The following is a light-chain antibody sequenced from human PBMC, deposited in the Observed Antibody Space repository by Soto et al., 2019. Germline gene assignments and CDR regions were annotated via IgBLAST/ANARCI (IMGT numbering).Light chain of an antibody. Sequence: EIIMTQSPATLSVSPGERATLSCRASQSIGRNLAWYQQKPGQAPRLLFYASSGWAGDLPPRFSGSGSGTEFTLSISSLQSEDFAVYYCQQYSDWPWTFGQGTTVDLK. J-gene: IGKJ1*01. CDR1: QSIGRN. V-gene: IGKV3-15*01. CDR3: QQYSDWPWT. CDR2: ASS.